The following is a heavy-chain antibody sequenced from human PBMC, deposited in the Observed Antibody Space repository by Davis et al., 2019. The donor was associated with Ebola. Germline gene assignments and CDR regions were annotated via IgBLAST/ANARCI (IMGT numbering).Heavy chain of an antibody. CDR3: ARGGYFDWLTRWHYYGMDV. Sequence: ASVTVSCKASAYTFTTYDIHWVRQATGQGLEWMGWMNPNSKNTGYAQKFQGRVTMTRSTSISTAYMELSSLRSEDTAVYYCARGGYFDWLTRWHYYGMDVWGQGTTVTVSS. CDR1: AYTFTTYD. V-gene: IGHV1-8*01. J-gene: IGHJ6*02. CDR2: MNPNSKNT. D-gene: IGHD3-9*01.